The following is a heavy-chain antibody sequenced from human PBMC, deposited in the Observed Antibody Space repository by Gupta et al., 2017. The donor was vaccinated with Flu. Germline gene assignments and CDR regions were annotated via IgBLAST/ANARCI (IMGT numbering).Heavy chain of an antibody. CDR2: VYFTEST. CDR3: AGLRWSDVNCYTYWSDP. J-gene: IGHJ5*02. Sequence: YYWGWFRRSPWKGVEWMGNVYFTESTYCNPSNERRVTISVDTSKNQFSLKMTSVTAADTAMYYCAGLRWSDVNCYTYWSDPWGQVTVVTVSS. CDR1: YY. V-gene: IGHV4-39*01. D-gene: IGHD2-15*01.